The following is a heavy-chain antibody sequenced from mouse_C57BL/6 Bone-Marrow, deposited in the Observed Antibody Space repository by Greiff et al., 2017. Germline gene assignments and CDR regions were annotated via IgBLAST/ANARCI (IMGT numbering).Heavy chain of an antibody. V-gene: IGHV5-17*01. CDR2: ISSGSSTI. CDR1: GFTFSDYG. D-gene: IGHD1-1*01. CDR3: ARPYGPWYFDV. Sequence: EVKVVESGGGLVKPGGSLKLSCAASGFTFSDYGMHWVRQAPEKGLEWVAYISSGSSTIYYADTVKGRFTISRDNAKNTLFLQMTSLRSEDTAMYYCARPYGPWYFDVWGTGTTVTVSS. J-gene: IGHJ1*03.